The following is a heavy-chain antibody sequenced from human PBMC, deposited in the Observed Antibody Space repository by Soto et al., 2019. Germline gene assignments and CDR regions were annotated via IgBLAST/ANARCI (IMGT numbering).Heavy chain of an antibody. J-gene: IGHJ4*02. CDR1: GFTFTRYS. Sequence: LRLSCAASGFTFTRYSMNWVRQAPGKGLEWVSSISSTTHYIYYADSMRGRFTISRDNAKNAVYLEMNSLRAEDTAVYYCARESEDLTSNFDCWGQGTLVTVS. V-gene: IGHV3-21*06. CDR3: ARESEDLTSNFDC. CDR2: ISSTTHYI.